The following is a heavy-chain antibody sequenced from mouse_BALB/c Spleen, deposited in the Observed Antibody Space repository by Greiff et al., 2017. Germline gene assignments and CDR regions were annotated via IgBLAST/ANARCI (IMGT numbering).Heavy chain of an antibody. CDR2: IYPGNSDT. V-gene: IGHV1-5*01. J-gene: IGHJ3*01. Sequence: SGTVLARPGASVKMSCKASGYSFTSYWMHWVKQRPGQGLEWIGAIYPGNSDTSYNQKFKGKAKLTAVTSASTAYMELSSLTNEDSAVYYCTRPYITTVGDWFAYWGQGTLVTVSA. D-gene: IGHD1-1*01. CDR1: GYSFTSYW. CDR3: TRPYITTVGDWFAY.